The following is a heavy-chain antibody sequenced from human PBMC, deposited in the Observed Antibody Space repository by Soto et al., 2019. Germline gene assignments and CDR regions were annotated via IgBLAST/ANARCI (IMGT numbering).Heavy chain of an antibody. D-gene: IGHD5-12*01. CDR3: ARLVATQYYYYYYGMDV. CDR2: IYPGDSDT. Sequence: PGESLKISCQGSGYSFTSYWIGWVRQMPGKGLEWMGIIYPGDSDTRYSPSFKGQVTISADKSISTAYLQWSSLKASDTAMFYCARLVATQYYYYYYGMDVWGQGTTVTVSS. J-gene: IGHJ6*02. CDR1: GYSFTSYW. V-gene: IGHV5-51*01.